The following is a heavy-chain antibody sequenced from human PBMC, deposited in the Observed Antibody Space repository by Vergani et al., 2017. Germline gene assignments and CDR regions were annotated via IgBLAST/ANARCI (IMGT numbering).Heavy chain of an antibody. V-gene: IGHV1-69*08. CDR1: GATFRSNT. D-gene: IGHD2-21*02. CDR2: IIPVLGKT. J-gene: IGHJ6*04. CDR3: AGDPRGYGGDPEDYYYGMDV. Sequence: QVQLVQSGAAVKKPGSSVKVSCKASGATFRSNTISWVRQVPGQGLEWMGRIIPVLGKTKYAQDFQGRLTITADTSTSTAYMELTSLRSQDTAVYYCAGDPRGYGGDPEDYYYGMDVWGKGTTVTVSS.